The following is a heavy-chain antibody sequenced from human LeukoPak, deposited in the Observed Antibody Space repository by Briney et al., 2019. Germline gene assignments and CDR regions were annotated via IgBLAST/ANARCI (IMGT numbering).Heavy chain of an antibody. CDR3: ARGTWYGATYHFDY. D-gene: IGHD4/OR15-4a*01. CDR2: MNPNSGNT. CDR1: GYTFTSYD. V-gene: IGHV1-8*01. Sequence: ASVKVSCKASGYTFTSYDINWVRQAPGQGLEWMGWMNPNSGNTNYAQKFQGRVTITRNTSISTAYMELSSLRSEDTAFYYCARGTWYGATYHFDYWGQGTLVTVSS. J-gene: IGHJ4*02.